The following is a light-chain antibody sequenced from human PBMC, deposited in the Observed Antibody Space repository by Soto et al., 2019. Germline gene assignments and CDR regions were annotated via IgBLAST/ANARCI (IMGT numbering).Light chain of an antibody. CDR1: QGISSA. V-gene: IGKV1-13*02. Sequence: AIQLTQSPSSLSASVGDRVTITCRASQGISSALAWYQQKPGQAPKLLIYDASSVESGVPSRFSGSGSGTDFTLTISSLQPEDFATYYWQQFNSYPRTFGPGTKVDI. CDR3: QQFNSYPRT. J-gene: IGKJ3*01. CDR2: DAS.